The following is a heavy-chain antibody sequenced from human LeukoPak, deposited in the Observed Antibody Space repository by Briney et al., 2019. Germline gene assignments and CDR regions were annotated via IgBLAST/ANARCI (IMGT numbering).Heavy chain of an antibody. CDR1: GFTLSSYS. V-gene: IGHV3-9*03. J-gene: IGHJ3*02. CDR3: AKASYGGNSNAFDI. Sequence: GGSLRLSCSASGFTLSSYSMNWVRQAPGKGLEWVSGISWNSGSIGYADSVKGRFTISRDNAKNSLYLQMNSLRAEDMALYYCAKASYGGNSNAFDIWGQGTMVTVSS. CDR2: ISWNSGSI. D-gene: IGHD4-23*01.